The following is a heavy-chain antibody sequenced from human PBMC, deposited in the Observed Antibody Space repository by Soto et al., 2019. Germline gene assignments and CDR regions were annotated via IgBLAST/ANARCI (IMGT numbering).Heavy chain of an antibody. CDR2: IYYSGST. CDR1: GGSISRSSYY. CDR3: ARQIRHYYDSSGYYLGY. V-gene: IGHV4-39*01. Sequence: ETLSLTCTVSGGSISRSSYYWGWIRQPPWKGLEWIGSIYYSGSTYYNPSLKSRVTISVDTSKNQFSLKLRSVTAADTAVYYCARQIRHYYDSSGYYLGYWGQGTLVTVSS. D-gene: IGHD3-22*01. J-gene: IGHJ4*02.